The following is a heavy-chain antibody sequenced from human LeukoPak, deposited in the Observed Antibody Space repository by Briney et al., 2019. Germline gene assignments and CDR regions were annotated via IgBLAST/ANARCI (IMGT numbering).Heavy chain of an antibody. Sequence: SETLSLTCTVSGGSINNYYWSWIRQPAGKGLEWIGRIYTRGSTNYNPSLKSRVTMSVDTSKNQFSLKLSSVTAADTAVYYCARCNYDFWSVLDYYYYMDVWGKGTTVTVSS. D-gene: IGHD3-3*01. V-gene: IGHV4-4*07. J-gene: IGHJ6*03. CDR1: GGSINNYY. CDR2: IYTRGST. CDR3: ARCNYDFWSVLDYYYYMDV.